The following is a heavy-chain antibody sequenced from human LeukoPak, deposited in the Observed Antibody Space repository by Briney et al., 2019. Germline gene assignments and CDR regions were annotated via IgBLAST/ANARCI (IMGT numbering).Heavy chain of an antibody. CDR3: AKDGRDSSGYRFDY. Sequence: GGSLRLSCAASGFTFSSYAMSWVRQAPGKGLEWVSAISGSGGSTYYADSVKGRFTISRDNSKNTLYLQMNSLRAEETAVYYCAKDGRDSSGYRFDYWGQGTLVTVSS. CDR1: GFTFSSYA. CDR2: ISGSGGST. D-gene: IGHD3-22*01. J-gene: IGHJ4*02. V-gene: IGHV3-23*01.